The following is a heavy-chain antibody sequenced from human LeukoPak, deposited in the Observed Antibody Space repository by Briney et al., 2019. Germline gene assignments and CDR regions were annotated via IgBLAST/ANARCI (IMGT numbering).Heavy chain of an antibody. CDR1: GFTFRGYA. Sequence: GGSLRLSCAASGFTFRGYAMTWIRQAPGKGLEWVSSICSGADTYYSDSVEGRFSISRDNSKSTLYLQMDSPRAGDTAVYYCAKGGVGDGGLDYWGQGILVTVSS. D-gene: IGHD2-15*01. V-gene: IGHV3-23*01. CDR2: ICSGADT. J-gene: IGHJ4*02. CDR3: AKGGVGDGGLDY.